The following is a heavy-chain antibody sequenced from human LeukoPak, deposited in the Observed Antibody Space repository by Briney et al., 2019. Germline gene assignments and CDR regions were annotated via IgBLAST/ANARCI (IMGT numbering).Heavy chain of an antibody. V-gene: IGHV7-4-1*02. CDR1: GYTFTSYA. CDR2: INTNTGNP. CDR3: AREEVAATQGYYYYYMDV. J-gene: IGHJ6*03. D-gene: IGHD2-15*01. Sequence: GASVKVSCKAAGYTFTSYAMNWVRQAPGQGLEWMGWINTNTGNPTYAQGFTGRFVFSLDTSVSTAYLQISSLKAEDTAVYYCAREEVAATQGYYYYYMDVWGKGTTVSVSS.